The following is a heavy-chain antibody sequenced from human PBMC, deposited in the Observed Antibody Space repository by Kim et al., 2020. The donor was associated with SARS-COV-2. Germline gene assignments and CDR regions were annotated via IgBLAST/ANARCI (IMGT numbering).Heavy chain of an antibody. Sequence: YADSVKGRFTISRDNAKNTLYLQTNGLRAEDTAVYYCARAGGGPSYGMDVWGQGTTVTVSS. J-gene: IGHJ6*02. CDR3: ARAGGGPSYGMDV. D-gene: IGHD3-10*01. V-gene: IGHV3-74*01.